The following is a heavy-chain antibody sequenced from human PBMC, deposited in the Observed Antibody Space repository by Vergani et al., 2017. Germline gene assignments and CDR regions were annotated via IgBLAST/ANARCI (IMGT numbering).Heavy chain of an antibody. V-gene: IGHV3-30-3*01. Sequence: QVQLVESGGGVVQPGRSLRLSCAASGFTFSSYAMHWVRQAPGKGLEWVAVISYDGSNKYYADSVKGRFTISRDNSKNTLYLQMNSLRAEDTAVYYCARIIEDTAMDRDYWGQGTLVTVSS. D-gene: IGHD5-18*01. CDR3: ARIIEDTAMDRDY. CDR1: GFTFSSYA. CDR2: ISYDGSNK. J-gene: IGHJ4*02.